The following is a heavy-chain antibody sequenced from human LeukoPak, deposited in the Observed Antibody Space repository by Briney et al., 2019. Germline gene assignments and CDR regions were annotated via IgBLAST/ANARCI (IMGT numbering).Heavy chain of an antibody. D-gene: IGHD3-22*01. CDR2: ISHDGSRI. V-gene: IGHV3-30*03. CDR1: GLTFSNYD. J-gene: IGHJ4*02. Sequence: PGGSLRLSCVASGLTFSNYDMHWVRQAPGKGLEWVAVISHDGSRIYYIDSVKGRFTISRDNAKNSLYLQMNSLRAEDTAVYYCARGVYDSSGYYHYWGQGTLVTVSS. CDR3: ARGVYDSSGYYHY.